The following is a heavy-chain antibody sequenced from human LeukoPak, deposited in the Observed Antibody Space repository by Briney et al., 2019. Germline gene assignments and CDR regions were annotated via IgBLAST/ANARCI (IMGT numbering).Heavy chain of an antibody. D-gene: IGHD1-26*01. Sequence: SETLSLTCTVSGGSISSYYWSWIRQPPGKGLEWIGYIYYSGSTNYNPSLKSRVTMSVDTSKNQFSLKLSSVTAADTAVYYCAREGGSYYPHYYFHYWGQGTLVTVSS. CDR1: GGSISSYY. V-gene: IGHV4-59*01. CDR3: AREGGSYYPHYYFHY. CDR2: IYYSGST. J-gene: IGHJ4*02.